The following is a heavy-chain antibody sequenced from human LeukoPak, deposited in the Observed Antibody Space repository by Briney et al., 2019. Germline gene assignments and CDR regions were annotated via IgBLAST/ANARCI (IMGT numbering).Heavy chain of an antibody. CDR3: ARSSTSWYEGPPFDP. CDR2: IIPIFGTA. J-gene: IGHJ5*02. CDR1: GGTFSSYA. V-gene: IGHV1-69*05. Sequence: SVKVSCKASGGTFSSYAISWVRQAPGQGLEWMGRIIPIFGTANYAQKFQGRVTITTDESTSTAYMELSSLRSEGTAVYYSARSSTSWYEGPPFDPWGQGTLVTVSS. D-gene: IGHD6-13*01.